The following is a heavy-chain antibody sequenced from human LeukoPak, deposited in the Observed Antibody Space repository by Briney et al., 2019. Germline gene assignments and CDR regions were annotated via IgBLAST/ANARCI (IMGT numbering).Heavy chain of an antibody. CDR3: AKPYYYDSRIDP. J-gene: IGHJ5*02. Sequence: PSQTLSLTCTVSGGSISSGDYYWSWIRQPPGKGLEWIAYMYYSGSTYYNPSLKSRVTMSADTSKNQLSLKLSSVTAADTAVYYCAKPYYYDSRIDPWGQGILVTVSS. CDR1: GGSISSGDYY. V-gene: IGHV4-30-4*01. CDR2: MYYSGST. D-gene: IGHD3-22*01.